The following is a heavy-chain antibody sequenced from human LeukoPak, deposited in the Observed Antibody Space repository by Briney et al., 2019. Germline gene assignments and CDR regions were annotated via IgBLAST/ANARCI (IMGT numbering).Heavy chain of an antibody. D-gene: IGHD1-14*01. CDR2: IKQDGSEK. J-gene: IGHJ4*02. CDR1: GFTFSSYW. V-gene: IGHV3-7*03. Sequence: GGSLRLSCEGSGFTFSSYWMNWVRQAPGKGLEWVANIKQDGSEKYYVDSVKGRFTISRDNSKNTLYLQMNSLRAEDTAVYYCAKPARTDYADYWGQGTLVTVSS. CDR3: AKPARTDYADY.